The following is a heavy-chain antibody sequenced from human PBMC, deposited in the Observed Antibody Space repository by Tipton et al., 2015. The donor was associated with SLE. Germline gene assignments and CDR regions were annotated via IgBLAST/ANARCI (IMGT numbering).Heavy chain of an antibody. CDR1: GGSFSGYY. D-gene: IGHD6-6*01. V-gene: IGHV4-34*01. CDR2: IYHSGST. J-gene: IGHJ2*01. Sequence: LRLSCAVYGGSFSGYYWSWIRQPPGKGLEWIGEIYHSGSTNYNPSLKSRVTISVDKSKNQFSLKLSSVTAADTAVYYCAREVGAARPFDLWGRGTLVTVSS. CDR3: AREVGAARPFDL.